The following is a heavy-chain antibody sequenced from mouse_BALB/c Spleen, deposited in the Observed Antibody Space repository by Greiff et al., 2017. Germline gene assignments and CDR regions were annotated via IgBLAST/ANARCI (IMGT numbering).Heavy chain of an antibody. V-gene: IGHV1S81*02. D-gene: IGHD1-1*01. CDR2: INPSNGGT. CDR3: ASEGGSGLLAY. Sequence: QVQLLQSGAELVKPGASVKLSCKASGYTFTSYYMSWVQQRPGQGLEWIGEINPSNGGTNFTEKFKSKATLTVDKSSSTAYLQLSSLTSEDSAVYYCASEGGSGLLAYWGQGTLVTVSA. CDR1: GYTFTSYY. J-gene: IGHJ3*01.